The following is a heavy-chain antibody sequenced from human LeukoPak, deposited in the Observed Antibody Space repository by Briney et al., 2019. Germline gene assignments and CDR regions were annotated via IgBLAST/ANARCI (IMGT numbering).Heavy chain of an antibody. J-gene: IGHJ4*02. Sequence: ASVTVSCKVSGYTLTELSMHWVRQAPGKGLEWMGGFDPEDGETIYAQKFQGRVTMTEDTSTDTAYMELSSLRSEDTAVYYCATDLLSPVVVAAFSYWGQGTLVTVSS. V-gene: IGHV1-24*01. CDR1: GYTLTELS. CDR2: FDPEDGET. CDR3: ATDLLSPVVVAAFSY. D-gene: IGHD2-15*01.